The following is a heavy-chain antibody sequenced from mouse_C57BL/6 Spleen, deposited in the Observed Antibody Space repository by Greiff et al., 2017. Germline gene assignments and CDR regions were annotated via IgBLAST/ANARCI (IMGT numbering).Heavy chain of an antibody. Sequence: QVQLQQPGAELVKPGASVKLSCKASGYTFTSYWMQWVKQRPGQGLEWIGEIDPSDSYTNYNQKFKGKATLTVDTSSSTAYMQLSSLTSEDSAVYYCARTGTGLDYWGQGTTLTVSS. CDR1: GYTFTSYW. CDR3: ARTGTGLDY. J-gene: IGHJ2*01. CDR2: IDPSDSYT. D-gene: IGHD4-1*01. V-gene: IGHV1-50*01.